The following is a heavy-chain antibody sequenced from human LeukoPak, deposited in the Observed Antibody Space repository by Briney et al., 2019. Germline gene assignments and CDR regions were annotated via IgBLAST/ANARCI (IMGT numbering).Heavy chain of an antibody. D-gene: IGHD6-13*01. CDR1: GFTFSTYW. CDR2: IKQDGSEK. CDR3: AREKSIAAAHRRLDY. J-gene: IGHJ4*02. V-gene: IGHV3-7*01. Sequence: PGGSLRLSCAASGFTFSTYWMTWVRQAPGKGLEWVANIKQDGSEKYYVDSVKGRFTISRDNAKNLLYLQMNSLRAEDTAVYYCAREKSIAAAHRRLDYWGQGTLVTVSS.